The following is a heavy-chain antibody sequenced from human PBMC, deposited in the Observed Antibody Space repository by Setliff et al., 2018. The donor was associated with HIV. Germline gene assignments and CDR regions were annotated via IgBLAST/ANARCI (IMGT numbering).Heavy chain of an antibody. D-gene: IGHD3-10*01. V-gene: IGHV4-61*01. Sequence: SETLSLTCTVSGGSINSGSHYWSWIRQPPGKGLEWIGYIYYSGSTIYNPFLKSRVAISVDTSKNQFSLKLNSVTAADTAVYYCATYADRESNRFDPWGQGILVTVSS. J-gene: IGHJ5*02. CDR3: ATYADRESNRFDP. CDR1: GGSINSGSHY. CDR2: IYYSGST.